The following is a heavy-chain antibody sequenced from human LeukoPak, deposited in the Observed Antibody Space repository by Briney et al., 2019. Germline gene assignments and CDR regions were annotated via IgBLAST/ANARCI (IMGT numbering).Heavy chain of an antibody. J-gene: IGHJ4*02. V-gene: IGHV3-48*03. CDR2: VSSGSSTI. D-gene: IGHD2-21*02. Sequence: GGSLRLSCAASGFTFSSYEMNWVRQAPGRGLEYLSYVSSGSSTISYADSVKSRFTISRDNAKNSLYLQMNSLRAEDTAVYYCASLCGGDCYSGLDYWGQGTLVTVSS. CDR1: GFTFSSYE. CDR3: ASLCGGDCYSGLDY.